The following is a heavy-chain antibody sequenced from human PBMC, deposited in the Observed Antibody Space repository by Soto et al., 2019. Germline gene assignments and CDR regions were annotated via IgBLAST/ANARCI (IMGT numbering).Heavy chain of an antibody. V-gene: IGHV5-51*01. D-gene: IGHD1-26*01. Sequence: GESLKISCKGSGYSFASHWVAWVRQMPEKGLEWIGTISPGDSDTKYSSAFRGHVTISADTSVSTAYLQWRSLEATDSAIYYCARYSGSYWHYLDFWGQGTLVTVSS. CDR2: ISPGDSDT. CDR3: ARYSGSYWHYLDF. J-gene: IGHJ4*02. CDR1: GYSFASHW.